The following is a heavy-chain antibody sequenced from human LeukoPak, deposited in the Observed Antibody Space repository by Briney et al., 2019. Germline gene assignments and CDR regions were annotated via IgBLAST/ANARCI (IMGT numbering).Heavy chain of an antibody. J-gene: IGHJ4*02. Sequence: GGSLRLSCAASGFTSSSYEMHWVRQAPGKGLEWISYISSSASTIYYADSVNGRFTISIDRGKNSLYLQMNSLRAEDTAVYYCSRVHYNTAMVDIDYWGQGTLVTVSS. CDR2: ISSSASTI. CDR3: SRVHYNTAMVDIDY. V-gene: IGHV3-48*03. D-gene: IGHD5-18*01. CDR1: GFTSSSYE.